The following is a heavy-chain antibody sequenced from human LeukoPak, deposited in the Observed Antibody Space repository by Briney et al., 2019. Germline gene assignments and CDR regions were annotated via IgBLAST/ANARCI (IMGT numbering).Heavy chain of an antibody. CDR3: AIELGYSSSWYGTFDY. D-gene: IGHD6-13*01. J-gene: IGHJ4*02. CDR2: INPSGGST. CDR1: GYTFTSYY. V-gene: IGHV1-46*01. Sequence: AAVKVSFKASGYTFTSYYMHWVRQAPGQGLEWMGIINPSGGSTSYAQKFQGRVTMTRDTSTSTVYMELSSLRSEDTAVYYCAIELGYSSSWYGTFDYWGQGTLVTVSS.